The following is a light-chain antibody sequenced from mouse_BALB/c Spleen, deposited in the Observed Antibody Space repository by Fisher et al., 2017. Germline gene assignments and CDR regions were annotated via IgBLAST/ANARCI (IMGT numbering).Light chain of an antibody. CDR3: QQFTSSPSLT. CDR1: SSVSY. CDR2: LTS. Sequence: IVMTQSPAIMSASPGEKVTMTCSASSSVSYMYWYQQKPRSSPKPWIYLTSNLAPGVPARFSGSGSGNSYSLTISSMEGEDAATYYCQQFTSSPSLTFGAGTKLELK. J-gene: IGKJ5*01. V-gene: IGKV4-68*01.